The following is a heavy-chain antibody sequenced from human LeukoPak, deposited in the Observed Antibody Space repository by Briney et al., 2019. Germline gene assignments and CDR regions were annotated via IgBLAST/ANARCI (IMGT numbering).Heavy chain of an antibody. Sequence: ASVKVSCKASGGTFSSYAISWVRQAPGQGLEWMGGIIPIFGTANYAQKFQGRVTITTDESTSTAYMELRSLRSDDTAVYYCARRRRGYGYGSPFAFDIWGQGTMVTVSS. J-gene: IGHJ3*02. D-gene: IGHD5-18*01. CDR3: ARRRRGYGYGSPFAFDI. CDR2: IIPIFGTA. CDR1: GGTFSSYA. V-gene: IGHV1-69*05.